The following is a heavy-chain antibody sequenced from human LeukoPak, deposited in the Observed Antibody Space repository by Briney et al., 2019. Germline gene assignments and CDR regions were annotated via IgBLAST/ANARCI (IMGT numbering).Heavy chain of an antibody. V-gene: IGHV4-30-2*01. D-gene: IGHD4-17*01. J-gene: IGHJ4*02. CDR2: IYHSGST. CDR1: GGSISSGGYS. CDR3: ASYGDYFGGQFDY. Sequence: PSQTLSLTCAVSGGSISSGGYSWSWIRQPPGKGLEWIGYIYHSGSTYYNPSLKSRVTISVDRSKNQFSLKLSSVTAADTAVYYCASYGDYFGGQFDYWGQGTLVTVSS.